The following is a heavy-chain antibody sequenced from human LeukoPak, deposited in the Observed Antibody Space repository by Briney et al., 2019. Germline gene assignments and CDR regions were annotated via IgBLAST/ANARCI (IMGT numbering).Heavy chain of an antibody. CDR3: ARDSLRYFDWFLMAESNVLDY. Sequence: GGSLRLSCAASGFTFSSYEMNWVRQAPGKGLEWVSYISRSGSTIYYADSVKGRFTISRDNAKNSLYLQMNSLRAEDTAVYYCARDSLRYFDWFLMAESNVLDYWGQGTLVTVSS. CDR2: ISRSGSTI. V-gene: IGHV3-48*03. D-gene: IGHD3-9*01. CDR1: GFTFSSYE. J-gene: IGHJ4*02.